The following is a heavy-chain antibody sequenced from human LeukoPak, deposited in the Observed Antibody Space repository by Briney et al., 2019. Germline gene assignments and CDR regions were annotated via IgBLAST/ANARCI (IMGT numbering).Heavy chain of an antibody. CDR3: AKKPAGFDP. CDR2: IDGSGAFT. Sequence: GGSLRLSCAASGFTFSSDAMTWFRQAPGKGLEWVSSIDGSGAFTYYADSVKGRFTISRDNSKNTLYLQMNSLRAEDTAIYYCAKKPAGFDPWGQGTLVTVSS. J-gene: IGHJ5*02. V-gene: IGHV3-23*01. CDR1: GFTFSSDA. D-gene: IGHD1-14*01.